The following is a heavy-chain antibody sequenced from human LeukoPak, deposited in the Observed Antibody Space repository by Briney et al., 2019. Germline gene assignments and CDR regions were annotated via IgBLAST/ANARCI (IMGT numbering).Heavy chain of an antibody. CDR2: IRYDGSNK. D-gene: IGHD3-10*01. CDR1: GFTFSSYG. Sequence: GGSLRLSCAASGFTFSSYGMHWVRQAPGKGLEWVAFIRYDGSNKYYADSVKGRFTISRDNSKNTLYLQMNSLRAEDTAVYYCAKDAVNYYGSGSYLDYWGQGTLVTVSS. J-gene: IGHJ4*02. V-gene: IGHV3-30*02. CDR3: AKDAVNYYGSGSYLDY.